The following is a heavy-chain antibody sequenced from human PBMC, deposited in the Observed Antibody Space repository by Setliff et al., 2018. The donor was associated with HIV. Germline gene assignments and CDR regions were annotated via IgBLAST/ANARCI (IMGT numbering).Heavy chain of an antibody. Sequence: GASVKVSCKASGGAFSSYAINWVRQAPGQGLEWMGGIIPVFDTSNYAQKFQGRVTITADKSTSTAYMELSSLRFDDTAVYYCARDGGYSVHQWFGDAFDVWGQGTMVTVSS. CDR2: IIPVFDTS. D-gene: IGHD5-12*01. J-gene: IGHJ3*01. CDR1: GGAFSSYA. CDR3: ARDGGYSVHQWFGDAFDV. V-gene: IGHV1-69*06.